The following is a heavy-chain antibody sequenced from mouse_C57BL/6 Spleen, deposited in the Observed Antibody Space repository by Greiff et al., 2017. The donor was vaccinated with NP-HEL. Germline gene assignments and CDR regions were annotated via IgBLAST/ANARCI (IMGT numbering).Heavy chain of an antibody. CDR3: ARQVDYDYGLFAY. CDR1: GFTFSSYG. D-gene: IGHD2-4*01. CDR2: ISSGGSYT. J-gene: IGHJ3*01. V-gene: IGHV5-6*01. Sequence: EVQRVESGGDLVKPGGSLKLSCAASGFTFSSYGMSWVRQTPDKRLEWVATISSGGSYTYYPDSVKGRFTISRDNAKNTLYLQMSSLKSEDTAMYYCARQVDYDYGLFAYWGQGTLVTVSA.